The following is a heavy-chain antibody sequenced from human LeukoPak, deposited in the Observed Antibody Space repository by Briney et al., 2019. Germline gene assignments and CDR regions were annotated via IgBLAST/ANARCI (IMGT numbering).Heavy chain of an antibody. D-gene: IGHD4-17*01. V-gene: IGHV1-2*02. Sequence: ASVKVSCKASGYTFTSYYMHWVRQAPGQGLEWMGWINPNSGGTNYAQKFQGRVTMTRDTSISTAYMELSRLRSDDTAVYYCARESYGDHAFDIWGQGTMVTVSS. CDR2: INPNSGGT. CDR3: ARESYGDHAFDI. CDR1: GYTFTSYY. J-gene: IGHJ3*02.